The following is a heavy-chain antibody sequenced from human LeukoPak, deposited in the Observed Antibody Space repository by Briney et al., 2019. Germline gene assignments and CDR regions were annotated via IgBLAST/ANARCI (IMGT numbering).Heavy chain of an antibody. D-gene: IGHD6-19*01. Sequence: PSETLSLTCTVSGGSISSYYWGWIRQPPGKGLEWIGSIYYSGSTYYNPSLKSRVTISVDTSKNQFSLKLSSVTAADTAVYYCAREEQWLVSSDAFDIWGQGTMVTVSS. V-gene: IGHV4-39*07. CDR1: GGSISSYY. CDR3: AREEQWLVSSDAFDI. J-gene: IGHJ3*02. CDR2: IYYSGST.